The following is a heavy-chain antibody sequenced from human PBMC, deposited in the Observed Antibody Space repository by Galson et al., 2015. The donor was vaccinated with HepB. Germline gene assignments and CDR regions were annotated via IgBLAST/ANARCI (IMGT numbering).Heavy chain of an antibody. D-gene: IGHD3-22*01. CDR3: IAYYYDSSGHLI. CDR2: IKSKTDGGTT. V-gene: IGHV3-15*01. Sequence: SLRLSCAASGFTFSNAWMSWVRQAPGKGLEWVGRIKSKTDGGTTDYAAPVKGRFTISRDDSKNTPYLQMNSLKTEDTAVYYCIAYYYDSSGHLIWGQGTMVTVSS. CDR1: GFTFSNAW. J-gene: IGHJ3*02.